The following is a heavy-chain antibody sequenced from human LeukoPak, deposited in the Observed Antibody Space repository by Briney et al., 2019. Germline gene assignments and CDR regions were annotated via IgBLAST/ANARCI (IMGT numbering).Heavy chain of an antibody. Sequence: GGSLRLSCAASGFTFSSYAMSWVRQAPGKGLXXXXXXXXXXGSTYYVDSVKGRFTISRDNSKNTLYLQMNSLRAEDTAVYYCAKGLNEFLWFGLYYYYAMDVWGKGTTVTVSS. J-gene: IGHJ6*04. D-gene: IGHD3-10*01. CDR1: GFTFSSYA. V-gene: IGHV3-23*01. CDR3: AKGLNEFLWFGLYYYYAMDV. CDR2: XXXXXGST.